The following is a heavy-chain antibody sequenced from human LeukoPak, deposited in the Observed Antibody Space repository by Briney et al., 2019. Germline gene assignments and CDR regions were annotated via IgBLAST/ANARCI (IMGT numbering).Heavy chain of an antibody. V-gene: IGHV3-48*01. J-gene: IGHJ4*02. CDR3: ARDPRGYSYGLSGY. D-gene: IGHD5-18*01. CDR2: ISSSSTI. CDR1: GFTFSSYS. Sequence: PGGSLRLSCAASGFTFSSYSMNWVRQAPGKGLEWVSYISSSSTIYYADSVKGRFTISRDNAKNSLYLQMNSLRAEDTAVYYCARDPRGYSYGLSGYWGQGTLVTVSS.